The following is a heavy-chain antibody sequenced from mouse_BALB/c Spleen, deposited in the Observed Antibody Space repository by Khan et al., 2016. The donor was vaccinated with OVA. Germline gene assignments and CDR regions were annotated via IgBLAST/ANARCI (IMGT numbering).Heavy chain of an antibody. Sequence: VQLKESGGGLVQPGGSRKLSCAASGFTFSSFGMHWVRQAPKKGLEWVAYVSSGSSTIYYVDTVKGRFTISRDNPKNTLFLQMTSIRSEDTAMYYCARAGGNFHWYFDVWGAGTSVTVSS. V-gene: IGHV5-17*02. J-gene: IGHJ1*01. CDR2: VSSGSSTI. CDR1: GFTFSSFG. D-gene: IGHD2-1*01. CDR3: ARAGGNFHWYFDV.